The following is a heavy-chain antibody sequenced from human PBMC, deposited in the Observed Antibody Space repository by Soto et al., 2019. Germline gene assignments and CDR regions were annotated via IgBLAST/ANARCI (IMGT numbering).Heavy chain of an antibody. D-gene: IGHD3-16*01. Sequence: QVQVVQSGAEVKKPGASVKVSCKASGYTFTTYAIHWVRQAPGQSLEWMGWINTSNGNTYYSQKMQARVTITRDTSASTAYMELSRLRSEDTAVYYCARSRVRGGYYFDYWGQGALVTVSS. CDR3: ARSRVRGGYYFDY. V-gene: IGHV1-3*04. CDR1: GYTFTTYA. J-gene: IGHJ4*02. CDR2: INTSNGNT.